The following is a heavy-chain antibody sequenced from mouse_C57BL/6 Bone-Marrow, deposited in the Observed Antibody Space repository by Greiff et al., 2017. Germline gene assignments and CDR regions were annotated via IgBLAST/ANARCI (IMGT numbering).Heavy chain of an antibody. CDR2: ISDGGSYT. CDR3: AREPVYSNCPAWFAY. CDR1: GFTFSSYA. V-gene: IGHV5-4*01. D-gene: IGHD2-5*01. Sequence: EVKLMESGGGLVKPGGSLKLSCAASGFTFSSYAMSWVRQTPEKRLEWVATISDGGSYTYYPDNVKGRFTISRDNAKNNLYLQMSHLKSEDTAMYYCAREPVYSNCPAWFAYWGQGTLVTVSA. J-gene: IGHJ3*01.